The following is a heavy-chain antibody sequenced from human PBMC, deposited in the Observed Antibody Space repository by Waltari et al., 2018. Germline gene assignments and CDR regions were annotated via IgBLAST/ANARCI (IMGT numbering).Heavy chain of an antibody. CDR1: GSTFSDHY. D-gene: IGHD6-25*01. CDR2: IRNKANSYIT. CDR3: ARAAYGHGLDY. V-gene: IGHV3-72*01. J-gene: IGHJ4*02. Sequence: EVQLVESGGGLVQPGGSLRLSCAASGSTFSDHYMDWVRQAPGKGLEWVGRIRNKANSYITEYAASVKGRCTISRDDSQNSLYLQMNTLRSEDTALYYCARAAYGHGLDYWGQGALVTVSS.